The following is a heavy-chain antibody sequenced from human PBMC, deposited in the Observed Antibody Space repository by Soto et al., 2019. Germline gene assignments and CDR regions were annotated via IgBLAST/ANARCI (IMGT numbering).Heavy chain of an antibody. J-gene: IGHJ6*02. CDR1: GFTFSSYG. CDR3: AKDPATRRSWGPYGMDV. D-gene: IGHD6-13*01. V-gene: IGHV3-30*18. Sequence: QVQLVESGGGVVQPGRSLRLSCAASGFTFSSYGMHWVRQAPGKGLEWVAVISYDGSNKYYADSVKGRFTISRDNSKNTLYRQMISLRAEDTGEYYCAKDPATRRSWGPYGMDVWGQGTTVTGSS. CDR2: ISYDGSNK.